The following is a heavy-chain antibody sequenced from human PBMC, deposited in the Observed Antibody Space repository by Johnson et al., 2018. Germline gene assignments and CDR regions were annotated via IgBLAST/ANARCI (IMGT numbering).Heavy chain of an antibody. V-gene: IGHV3-48*02. CDR1: EFTFSSYS. J-gene: IGHJ3*02. CDR2: ISSSSSTI. D-gene: IGHD3-10*01. CDR3: ARGYTSGRGAFDI. Sequence: EVQLVESGGGLVQPGGSLRLSCAASEFTFSSYSMNWVRQAPGKGLEWVSYISSSSSTIYYADSVQGRFTISRDNAKNSLYLQINSRRDEDTAVYYCARGYTSGRGAFDIWGQGTMVTVSS.